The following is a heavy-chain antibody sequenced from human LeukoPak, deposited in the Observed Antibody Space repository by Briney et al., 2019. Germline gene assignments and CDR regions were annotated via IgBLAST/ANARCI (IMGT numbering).Heavy chain of an antibody. D-gene: IGHD3-3*01. CDR2: ISAYNGNT. Sequence: ASVKVSCKASGYTFTSYGISWVRQAPGQGLEWMGWISAYNGNTNYAQKLQGRVTMTTDTSTSTAYMELSSLRSEDTAVYYYARGRGHTIFGVVPEDYWGQGTLVTVSS. V-gene: IGHV1-18*01. CDR3: ARGRGHTIFGVVPEDY. CDR1: GYTFTSYG. J-gene: IGHJ4*02.